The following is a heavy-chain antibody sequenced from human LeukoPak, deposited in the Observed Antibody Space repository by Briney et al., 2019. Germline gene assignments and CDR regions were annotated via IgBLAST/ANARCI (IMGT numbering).Heavy chain of an antibody. V-gene: IGHV3-7*01. CDR1: GFTFSSYW. CDR3: ARDGTAPGLYFDL. D-gene: IGHD1/OR15-1a*01. J-gene: IGHJ4*01. CDR2: IRQDGSEK. Sequence: GGSLRLSCAASGFTFSSYWMSWVRQAPGKGLEWVASIRQDGSEKSYVDSVKGRFTISRDNTWNSLYLQMNSLRAEDTAVYYCARDGTAPGLYFDLWGQGTLVTVSS.